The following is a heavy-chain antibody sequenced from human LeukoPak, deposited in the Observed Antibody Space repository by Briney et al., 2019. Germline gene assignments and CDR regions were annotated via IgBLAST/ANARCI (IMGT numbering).Heavy chain of an antibody. CDR2: ISWNSGSI. CDR3: AKVQVGGWFDP. Sequence: GGSLRLSCAASGFTFDDYAMHWVRQAPGKGLEWASGISWNSGSIGYADSVKGRFTISRDNAKNSLYLQMNSLRAEDTALYYCAKVQVGGWFDPWGQGNLVTVSS. J-gene: IGHJ5*02. CDR1: GFTFDDYA. D-gene: IGHD3-10*01. V-gene: IGHV3-9*01.